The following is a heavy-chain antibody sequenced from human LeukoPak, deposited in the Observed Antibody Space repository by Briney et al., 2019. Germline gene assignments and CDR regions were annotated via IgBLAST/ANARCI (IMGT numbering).Heavy chain of an antibody. Sequence: GGSLRLSCVASGFSFDTYAMSWVGQPQGTGLEWVSGISDTGRKRHYTDSVKGQFTISRDNSKNTLHLQMNSLRAEDTALYFCAKDHDNGDYYYYFDSWGQGTLVTVSS. J-gene: IGHJ4*02. D-gene: IGHD2-21*02. CDR2: ISDTGRKR. CDR3: AKDHDNGDYYYYFDS. CDR1: GFSFDTYA. V-gene: IGHV3-23*01.